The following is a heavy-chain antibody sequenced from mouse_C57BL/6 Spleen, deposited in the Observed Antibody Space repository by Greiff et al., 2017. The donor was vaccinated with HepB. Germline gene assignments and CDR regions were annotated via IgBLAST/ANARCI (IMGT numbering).Heavy chain of an antibody. CDR1: GFTFSDYG. J-gene: IGHJ1*03. D-gene: IGHD1-1*01. CDR3: ARPPYYGSSYWYFDV. CDR2: ISSGSSTI. V-gene: IGHV5-17*01. Sequence: DVQLVESGGGLVKPGGSLKLSCAASGFTFSDYGMHWVRQAPEKGLEWVAYISSGSSTIYYADTVKGRFTISRDNAKNTLFLQMTSLRSEDTAMYYCARPPYYGSSYWYFDVWGTGTTVTVSS.